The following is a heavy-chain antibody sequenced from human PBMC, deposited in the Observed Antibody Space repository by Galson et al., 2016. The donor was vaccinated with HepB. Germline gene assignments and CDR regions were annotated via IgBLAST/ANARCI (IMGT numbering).Heavy chain of an antibody. CDR3: ARGHYYDSRGYYYVLDY. V-gene: IGHV1-2*02. CDR1: GYTFTGYY. CDR2: INPNSGGT. J-gene: IGHJ4*02. D-gene: IGHD3-22*01. Sequence: SVKVSCKASGYTFTGYYMHWVRQAPGQGLEWMGWINPNSGGTSYAQKFQGRVTMTRDTSISTAYMEPSRLRSDDTAVYECARGHYYDSRGYYYVLDYWGQGTLVTVSS.